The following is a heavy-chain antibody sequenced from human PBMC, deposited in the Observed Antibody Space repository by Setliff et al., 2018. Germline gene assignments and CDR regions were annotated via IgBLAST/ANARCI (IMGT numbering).Heavy chain of an antibody. CDR1: TFTFSKYA. Sequence: GGSLRLSCVASTFTFSKYAVTWVRQAPGKGLEWVSSIHVSGGSTYYADSVKGRFTISRDNAKNSLFLQMNSLRAEDTALYYCAKFVGYTYGYDYWGRGTLVTVSS. V-gene: IGHV3-23*01. D-gene: IGHD5-18*01. CDR2: IHVSGGST. J-gene: IGHJ4*02. CDR3: AKFVGYTYGYDY.